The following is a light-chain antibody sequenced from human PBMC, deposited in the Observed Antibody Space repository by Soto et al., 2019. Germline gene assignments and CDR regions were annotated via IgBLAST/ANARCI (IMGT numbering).Light chain of an antibody. Sequence: IQMTQSPSSLSASVGDRLTIFCRASQSIGYYLNWYQQKPGKAPQLLIYAASNLQSGVPSRFSGSGSGTEFTLTISSLQPDDFATYYCQQYNSYSFGQGTKVDIK. CDR1: QSIGYY. CDR2: AAS. J-gene: IGKJ1*01. V-gene: IGKV1-5*02. CDR3: QQYNSYS.